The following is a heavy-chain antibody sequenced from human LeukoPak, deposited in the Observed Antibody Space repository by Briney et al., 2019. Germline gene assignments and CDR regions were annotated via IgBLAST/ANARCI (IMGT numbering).Heavy chain of an antibody. V-gene: IGHV4-39*06. J-gene: IGHJ4*02. Sequence: TSSETLSLTCTVSGGSISSSSYFWGWIRQPPGKGLEWVGSVYYNGRVYYNQSLKSRLAISVDSSKNQFALKLSSVTAADTAVYFCARDLSQDEWVLDSYFDLRGQGTLVTVSS. CDR1: GGSISSSSYF. CDR3: ARDLSQDEWVLDSYFDL. CDR2: VYYNGRV. D-gene: IGHD3-3*01.